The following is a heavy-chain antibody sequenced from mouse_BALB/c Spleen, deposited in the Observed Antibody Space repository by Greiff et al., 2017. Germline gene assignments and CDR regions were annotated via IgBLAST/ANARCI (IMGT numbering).Heavy chain of an antibody. Sequence: VQLKQSGAELVRPGALVKLSCKASGFNIKDYYMHWVKQRPEQGLEWIGWIDPENGNTIYDPKFQGKASITADTSSNTAYLQLSSLTSEDSAVYYCARNGNYYFDVGGAGTTVTVSS. CDR2: IDPENGNT. J-gene: IGHJ1*01. CDR1: GFNIKDYY. D-gene: IGHD2-1*01. CDR3: ARNGNYYFDV. V-gene: IGHV14-1*02.